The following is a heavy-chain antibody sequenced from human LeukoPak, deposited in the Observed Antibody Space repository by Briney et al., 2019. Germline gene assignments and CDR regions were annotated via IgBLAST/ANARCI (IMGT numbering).Heavy chain of an antibody. Sequence: PGGSLRLSCAASGFTFSSYAMSWVRQAPGKGLEWVSLVKTDGSTNYADSVKGRFTVSRDNAKNTLYLQMNNLRVEDTALYFCHPLGYTSNWGQGTLVTVSS. J-gene: IGHJ4*02. CDR3: HPLGYTSN. CDR1: GFTFSSYA. CDR2: VKTDGST. D-gene: IGHD6-19*01. V-gene: IGHV3-74*01.